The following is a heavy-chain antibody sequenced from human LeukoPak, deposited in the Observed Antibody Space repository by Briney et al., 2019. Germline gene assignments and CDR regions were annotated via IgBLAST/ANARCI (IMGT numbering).Heavy chain of an antibody. V-gene: IGHV3-30*01. CDR1: GFTFSSYA. CDR2: ISYDGSNK. CDR3: ARDGGLYGDYVYSWFDP. J-gene: IGHJ5*02. Sequence: GGSLRLSCAASGFTFSSYAMHWVRQAPGKGLEWVAVISYDGSNKYYADSVKGRFTISRDNSTNTLYLQMNSLRAEDTAVYYCARDGGLYGDYVYSWFDPWGQGTLVTVSS. D-gene: IGHD4-17*01.